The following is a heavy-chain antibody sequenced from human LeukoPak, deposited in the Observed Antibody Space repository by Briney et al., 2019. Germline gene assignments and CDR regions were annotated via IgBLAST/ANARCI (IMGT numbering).Heavy chain of an antibody. J-gene: IGHJ4*02. CDR1: GFAFSTYW. CDR3: ARDSFETDIDY. CDR2: IKEDGSEK. V-gene: IGHV3-7*01. Sequence: GGSLRLSCTASGFAFSTYWMSWVRQAPGKGLEWVANIKEDGSEKYYVDSLKGRFTISRDNVKNSLYLQINSLRADDSAVYYCARDSFETDIDYWGQGTLVTVSS. D-gene: IGHD1-14*01.